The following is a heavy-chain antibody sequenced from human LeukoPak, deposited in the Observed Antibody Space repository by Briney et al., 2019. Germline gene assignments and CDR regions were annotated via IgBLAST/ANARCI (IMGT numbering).Heavy chain of an antibody. CDR2: ISYDGSNK. D-gene: IGHD3-10*01. V-gene: IGHV3-30-3*01. CDR1: GFTFSSYA. CDR3: ARSITMARGVPIDP. J-gene: IGHJ5*02. Sequence: QPGGSLRLSCAASGFTFSSYAMHWVRQAPGKGLEWVAVISYDGSNKYYADSVKGRFTISRDNSKNTMYLQMNSLRAEDTAVYYCARSITMARGVPIDPWGQGTLVTVSS.